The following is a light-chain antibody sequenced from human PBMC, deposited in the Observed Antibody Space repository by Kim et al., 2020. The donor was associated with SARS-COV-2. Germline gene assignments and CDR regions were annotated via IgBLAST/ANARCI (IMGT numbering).Light chain of an antibody. CDR2: RNN. CDR1: SSNIENNY. V-gene: IGLV1-47*01. Sequence: QSVLTQPPSASGTPGQRVTLSCSGSSSNIENNYVYWYQQIPGTAPKVLIYRNNERPSGVPDRFSGSKSGTSAYLAISGLRSEDEADYYCAAWDDTLSGRVFGGGTQLTVL. CDR3: AAWDDTLSGRV. J-gene: IGLJ3*02.